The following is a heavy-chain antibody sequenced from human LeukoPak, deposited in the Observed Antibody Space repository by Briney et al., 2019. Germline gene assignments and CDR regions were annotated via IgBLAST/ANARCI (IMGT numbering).Heavy chain of an antibody. V-gene: IGHV4-4*02. CDR1: GGSISSNNW. Sequence: PSETLSLTCAVSGGSISSNNWWTWVRQPPGKGLEWIGEISHSGSINYNPSLKSRVTISVDKSKNQFSLKLSSVTAADTAVYYCATSTVTTGDLDYWGQGTLVTVSS. CDR3: ATSTVTTGDLDY. CDR2: ISHSGSI. J-gene: IGHJ4*02. D-gene: IGHD4-17*01.